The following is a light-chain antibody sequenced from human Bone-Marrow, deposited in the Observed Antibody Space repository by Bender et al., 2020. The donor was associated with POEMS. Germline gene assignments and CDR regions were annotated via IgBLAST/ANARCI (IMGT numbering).Light chain of an antibody. Sequence: SYVLTQPPSVSVAPGQTARISCGGNDVGSKSIHWYHQTPGQAPILVVHHDNDRPSGIPERCPGSKSGNTANLTISRVETGDEGDYCCQAWDRSRNHVVFGGGTKLTVL. CDR1: DVGSKS. J-gene: IGLJ2*01. CDR3: QAWDRSRNHVV. V-gene: IGLV3-21*02. CDR2: HDN.